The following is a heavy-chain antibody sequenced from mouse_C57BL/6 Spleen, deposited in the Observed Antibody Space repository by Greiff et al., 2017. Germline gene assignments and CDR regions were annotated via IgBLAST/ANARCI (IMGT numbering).Heavy chain of an antibody. V-gene: IGHV5-9*01. CDR1: GFTFSSYT. Sequence: EVHLVESGGGLVKPGGSLKLSCAASGFTFSSYTMSWVRQTPEKRLEWVATISGGGGNTYYPDSVKGRFTISRDNAKNTLYLQMSSLRSEDTALYYCARRPYDGFFDYWGQGTTLTVSS. D-gene: IGHD2-3*01. CDR3: ARRPYDGFFDY. J-gene: IGHJ2*01. CDR2: ISGGGGNT.